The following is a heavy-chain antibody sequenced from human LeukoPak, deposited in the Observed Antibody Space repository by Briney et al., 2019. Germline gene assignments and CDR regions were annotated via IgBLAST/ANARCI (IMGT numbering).Heavy chain of an antibody. CDR1: GFTFSSYS. Sequence: GGSLRLSCAASGFTFSSYSMNWVRQAPGKGLEWVSSISSSSSYIYYADSVKGRFTISRDNVKNSLYLQMNSLRAEDTAVYYCAITETKYSSSWYPPWGQGTLVTVSS. CDR2: ISSSSSYI. J-gene: IGHJ5*02. V-gene: IGHV3-21*01. CDR3: AITETKYSSSWYPP. D-gene: IGHD6-13*01.